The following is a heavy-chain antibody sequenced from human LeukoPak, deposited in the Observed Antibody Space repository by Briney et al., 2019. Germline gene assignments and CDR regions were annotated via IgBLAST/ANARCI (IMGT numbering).Heavy chain of an antibody. CDR1: GFTFSSYW. CDR3: ARARGVDSGVDY. D-gene: IGHD4-17*01. Sequence: GGSLRLSCAASGFTFSSYWMSWVRQAPGKGLEWVSGINWNGGSTGYADSVKGRFTISRDNAKNSLYLQMNSLRAEDTALYYCARARGVDSGVDYWGQGTLVTVSS. V-gene: IGHV3-20*04. J-gene: IGHJ4*02. CDR2: INWNGGST.